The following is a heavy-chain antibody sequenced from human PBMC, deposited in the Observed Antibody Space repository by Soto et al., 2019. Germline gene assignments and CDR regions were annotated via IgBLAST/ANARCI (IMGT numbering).Heavy chain of an antibody. CDR2: VRSPTKHEGT. Sequence: EVQLVESGGALVQPGRSLRLSCTASGFRFGDSAMSWFRQAPGKGLEWVGFVRSPTKHEGTDYAASVEGRFTISRDDSKSIAYLQMDRLRTEDTAVYFCVRLREVHGSADLDAWGQGTLVTVSS. J-gene: IGHJ5*02. CDR3: VRLREVHGSADLDA. D-gene: IGHD2-2*03. V-gene: IGHV3-49*03. CDR1: GFRFGDSA.